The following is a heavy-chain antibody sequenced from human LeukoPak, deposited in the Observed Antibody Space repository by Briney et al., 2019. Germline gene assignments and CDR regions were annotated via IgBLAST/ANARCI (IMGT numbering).Heavy chain of an antibody. V-gene: IGHV1-46*01. CDR2: INPSGGST. D-gene: IGHD6-13*01. Sequence: ASVKVSCKASGYTFTSYYMHWVRQAPGQGLEWMGIINPSGGSTSYAQKFQGRVTMTSDMSTSTVYMELSSLRSEETAVYYCARGLFIQQLFDYWGQGTLVTVSS. J-gene: IGHJ4*02. CDR1: GYTFTSYY. CDR3: ARGLFIQQLFDY.